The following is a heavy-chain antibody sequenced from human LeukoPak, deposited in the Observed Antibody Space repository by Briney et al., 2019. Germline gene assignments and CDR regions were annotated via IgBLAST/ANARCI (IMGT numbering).Heavy chain of an antibody. J-gene: IGHJ6*02. V-gene: IGHV1-3*01. CDR2: INAGNGNT. Sequence: GASVKVSCKASGYTFTSYAMHWVRQAPGQRLEWMGWINAGNGNTKYSQKFQGRVTITRDTSASTAYMELSSLRSEDTAVYYCARVKGYYDSSGYLNYYYYGMDVWGQGTTVTVSS. CDR1: GYTFTSYA. CDR3: ARVKGYYDSSGYLNYYYYGMDV. D-gene: IGHD3-22*01.